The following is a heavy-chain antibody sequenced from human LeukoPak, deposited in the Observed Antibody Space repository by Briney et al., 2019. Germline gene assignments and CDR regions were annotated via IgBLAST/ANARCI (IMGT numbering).Heavy chain of an antibody. J-gene: IGHJ4*02. CDR3: AIYSDTYYFDH. CDR1: GYSFTSSW. D-gene: IGHD1-26*01. V-gene: IGHV5-51*01. CDR2: IYPGDSDT. Sequence: GESLQISCQGSGYSFTSSWIGWVRQMPGKGLEWMGIIYPGDSDTRYSPSFQGQVTISADKSISTAYLQWSSLKASDTAMYYCAIYSDTYYFDHWGQGTPVTVSS.